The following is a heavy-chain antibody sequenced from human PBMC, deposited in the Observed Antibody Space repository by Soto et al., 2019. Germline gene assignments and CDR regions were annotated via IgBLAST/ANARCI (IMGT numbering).Heavy chain of an antibody. CDR3: ARDAQIGHGYSAYHTY. CDR1: GYTFTSYY. Sequence: ASVKVSCTASGYTFTSYYIHWVRQAPGQGLEWVGLINPSGGSTTYAQKFQGRVTMTRDTSTSTVYMELNSLRSEDTAVYFCARDAQIGHGYSAYHTYWGQGTLVTVSS. V-gene: IGHV1-46*01. D-gene: IGHD5-12*01. CDR2: INPSGGST. J-gene: IGHJ4*02.